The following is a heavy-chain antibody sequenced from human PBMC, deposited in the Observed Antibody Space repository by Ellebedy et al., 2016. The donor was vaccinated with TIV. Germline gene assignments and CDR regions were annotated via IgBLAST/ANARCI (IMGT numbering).Heavy chain of an antibody. Sequence: SETLSLTXTVSGGSISSGGYYWSWIRQHPGKGLEWIGYIYYSGSTYYNPSLKSRVTISVDTSKNQFSLKLSSVTAADTAVYYCARCELNWYFDLWGRGTLVTVSS. CDR3: ARCELNWYFDL. CDR1: GGSISSGGYY. V-gene: IGHV4-31*03. CDR2: IYYSGST. D-gene: IGHD1-26*01. J-gene: IGHJ2*01.